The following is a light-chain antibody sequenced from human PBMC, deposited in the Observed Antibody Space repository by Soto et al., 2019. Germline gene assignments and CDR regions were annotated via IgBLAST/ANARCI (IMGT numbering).Light chain of an antibody. CDR3: QQYNNYWT. J-gene: IGKJ1*01. CDR1: QSVSGW. V-gene: IGKV1-5*01. Sequence: DLQMTQSPSTLSSSLGDTVTVTCRASQSVSGWLAWYQQKPGEAPKLLIYDASALPRGVQSRFSGSGSGTEFALTIRSLQPDDFATYYCQQYNNYWTCGQGTKVDIK. CDR2: DAS.